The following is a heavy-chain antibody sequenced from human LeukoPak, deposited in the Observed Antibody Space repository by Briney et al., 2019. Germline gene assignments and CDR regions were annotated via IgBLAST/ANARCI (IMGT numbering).Heavy chain of an antibody. CDR3: ARDSAWSYFDY. CDR2: IYDTGST. J-gene: IGHJ4*02. V-gene: IGHV4-59*01. CDR1: GDSISRYQ. D-gene: IGHD6-19*01. Sequence: SETPSLTCTVSGDSISRYQWTWIRQPPGKGLEWIGYIYDTGSTNHNPSLKSRVAISVDTSKNQFSLKLSSVTAADTAVYYCARDSAWSYFDYWGQGTLVTVSS.